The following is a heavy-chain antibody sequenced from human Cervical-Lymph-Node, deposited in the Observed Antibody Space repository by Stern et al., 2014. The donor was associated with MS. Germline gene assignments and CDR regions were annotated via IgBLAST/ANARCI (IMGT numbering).Heavy chain of an antibody. Sequence: VQLVESGGGVVQPGRSLRLTCTVSGFTFSSYGMHWVRQAPGKGLEWVSVISYDGSDTYYAESVKGRFTISRDNTKNTLYLEMRRLRREDTAVYYFVKRGITEVRGVRLGDYWGPGTLVIVSS. J-gene: IGHJ4*02. CDR3: VKRGITEVRGVRLGDY. CDR2: ISYDGSDT. V-gene: IGHV3-30*18. CDR1: GFTFSSYG. D-gene: IGHD3-10*01.